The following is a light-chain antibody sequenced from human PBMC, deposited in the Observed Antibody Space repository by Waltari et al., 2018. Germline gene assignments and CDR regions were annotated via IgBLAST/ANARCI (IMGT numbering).Light chain of an antibody. V-gene: IGLV1-51*01. CDR2: AEN. CDR1: NSNVRKNY. Sequence: QSVLTPPPSVSAAPGQKVTISCSGSNSNVRKNYVAWYQPFPGTAPNLLIYAENKRPSGIPDRFSGPRFGTSATLGITGLQTGDEADYYCGTWDSSLRAGVFGGGTKVTVL. J-gene: IGLJ2*01. CDR3: GTWDSSLRAGV.